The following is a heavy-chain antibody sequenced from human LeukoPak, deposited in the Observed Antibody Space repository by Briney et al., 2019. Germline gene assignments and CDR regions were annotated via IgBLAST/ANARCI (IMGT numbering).Heavy chain of an antibody. CDR3: TRNNWFDP. J-gene: IGHJ5*02. CDR2: INHSGTT. V-gene: IGHV4-34*01. CDR1: GGSFSSYY. Sequence: PSETLSLICAVYGGSFSSYYWRWIRQSPGKGLEWIGEINHSGTTKYNPSLKSRVTISVDTPQNQFSLRLSSVTAADTAVYYCTRNNWFDPWGQGTLVTVSS.